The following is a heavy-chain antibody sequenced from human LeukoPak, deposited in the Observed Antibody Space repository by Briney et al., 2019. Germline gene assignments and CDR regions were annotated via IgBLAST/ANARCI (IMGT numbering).Heavy chain of an antibody. CDR1: GFTFSSYA. D-gene: IGHD6-13*01. CDR3: AKYVAIAAAGAFDY. Sequence: GGSLRLSCAASGFTFSSYAMSWVRQAPGKGLEWVSAVSGSGGSTYYANSVKGRFTISRDNSKNTLYLQMNSLRAEDTAVYYCAKYVAIAAAGAFDYWGQGTLVTVSS. J-gene: IGHJ4*02. CDR2: VSGSGGST. V-gene: IGHV3-23*01.